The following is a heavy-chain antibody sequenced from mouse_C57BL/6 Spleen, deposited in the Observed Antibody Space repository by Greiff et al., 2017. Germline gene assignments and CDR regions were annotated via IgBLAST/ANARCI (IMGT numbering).Heavy chain of an antibody. V-gene: IGHV1-82*01. CDR2: IYPGDGDT. CDR1: GYAFSSSW. J-gene: IGHJ2*01. Sequence: VQLQESGPALVKPGASVKISCKASGYAFSSSWMNWVQQRPGKGLEWIGRIYPGDGDTNYTGKFKGKATLTGDKSSSTAYLQSSSLTSEDSAVYFCARDYDYDGGLFDYWGQGTTLTVSS. CDR3: ARDYDYDGGLFDY. D-gene: IGHD2-4*01.